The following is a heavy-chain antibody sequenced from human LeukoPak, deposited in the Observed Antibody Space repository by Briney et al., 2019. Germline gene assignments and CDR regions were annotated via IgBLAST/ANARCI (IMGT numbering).Heavy chain of an antibody. CDR3: ARLRRYCSGGSCYSEYWYFDL. CDR1: GGSIGSYY. J-gene: IGHJ2*01. Sequence: SETLSLSCTVSGGSIGSYYWSWLRQPPGKGLDWIGYIYYRGSTNFNPSLKSRVTISVDTSKNQFSLKLSSVIAAETAVYYCARLRRYCSGGSCYSEYWYFDLWGRGTLVTVSS. CDR2: IYYRGST. V-gene: IGHV4-59*08. D-gene: IGHD2-15*01.